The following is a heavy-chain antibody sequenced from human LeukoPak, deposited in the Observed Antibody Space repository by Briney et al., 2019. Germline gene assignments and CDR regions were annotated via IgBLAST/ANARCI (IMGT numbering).Heavy chain of an antibody. V-gene: IGHV4-31*03. D-gene: IGHD3-22*01. CDR1: GGSISSGDYY. CDR2: IYYSGST. CDR3: ARNYDSSGYYS. Sequence: NPSETLSLTCTVSGGSISSGDYYWGWIRQHPGKGLEWIGYIYYSGSTYYNPSLKSRVTISVDTSKNQFSLKLSSVTAADTAVYYCARNYDSSGYYSWGQGTLVTVSS. J-gene: IGHJ4*02.